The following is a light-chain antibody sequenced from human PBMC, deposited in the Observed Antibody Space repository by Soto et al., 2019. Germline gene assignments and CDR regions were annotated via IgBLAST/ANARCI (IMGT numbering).Light chain of an antibody. CDR3: TSFARGSTLV. V-gene: IGLV2-23*01. Sequence: QSVLTQPAAVSGSPGQSITISCTGTSSDVGNYNLVSWYQQYPGKAPKLMIYATSKWPSGVSNRFSGSKSGDTASLTISGLQAEDEADYYCTSFARGSTLVFGGGTKVTVL. CDR1: SSDVGNYNL. J-gene: IGLJ3*02. CDR2: ATS.